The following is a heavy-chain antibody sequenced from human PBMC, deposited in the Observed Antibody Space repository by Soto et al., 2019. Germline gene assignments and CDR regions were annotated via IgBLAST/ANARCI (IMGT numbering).Heavy chain of an antibody. J-gene: IGHJ5*02. Sequence: SETLSLTCAVYGGSFSGYYWSWIRQPPGKGLEWIGEINHSGSTNYNPSLKSRVTISVDTSKNQFSLKLSSVTAADTAVYYCAREVGAAAGTSWSDPWGQGTLVT. D-gene: IGHD6-13*01. CDR3: AREVGAAAGTSWSDP. CDR1: GGSFSGYY. CDR2: INHSGST. V-gene: IGHV4-34*01.